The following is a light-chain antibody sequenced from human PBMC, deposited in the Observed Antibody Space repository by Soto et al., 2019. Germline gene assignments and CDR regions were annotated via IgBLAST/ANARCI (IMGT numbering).Light chain of an antibody. J-gene: IGLJ1*01. Sequence: QSVLTQPPSVSAAPGQKVTISCSGSSSNIGGNSVSWYQQLPGTAPKLILYEVTTRPSGVSSRFSGSKSGNTASLTISGLQADDEATYYCSSYTSTNTPYVFGTGTKVAVL. CDR2: EVT. CDR1: SSNIGGNS. V-gene: IGLV2-14*01. CDR3: SSYTSTNTPYV.